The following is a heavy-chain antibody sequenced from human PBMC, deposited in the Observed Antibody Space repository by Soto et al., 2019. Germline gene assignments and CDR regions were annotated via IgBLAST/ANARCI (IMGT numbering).Heavy chain of an antibody. J-gene: IGHJ3*02. D-gene: IGHD3-10*01. V-gene: IGHV3-9*01. CDR3: ARRGFGELFWAFDI. CDR2: ISWNSGSI. Sequence: DVQLVESGGGLVQPGRSLRLSCAASGFTFDDYAMHWVRQAPGKGLEWVSGISWNSGSIGYADSVKGRFTISRDNAKNSLYLQMNSLRAEDTALYYCARRGFGELFWAFDIWGQGTMVTVSS. CDR1: GFTFDDYA.